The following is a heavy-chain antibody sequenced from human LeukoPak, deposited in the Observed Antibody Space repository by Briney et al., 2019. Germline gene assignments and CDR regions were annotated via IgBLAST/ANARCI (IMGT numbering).Heavy chain of an antibody. V-gene: IGHV4-34*01. CDR3: ARGRYLDWLFLFDY. CDR2: INHSGST. CDR1: GGSFSGYY. J-gene: IGHJ4*02. Sequence: PSETLSLTCAVYGGSFSGYYWSWIRQPPGKGLEWIGEINHSGSTNYNPSLKSRVTISVDTSKNQFSLKLSSVTAADTAVYYCARGRYLDWLFLFDYWGQGTLVTVSS. D-gene: IGHD3-9*01.